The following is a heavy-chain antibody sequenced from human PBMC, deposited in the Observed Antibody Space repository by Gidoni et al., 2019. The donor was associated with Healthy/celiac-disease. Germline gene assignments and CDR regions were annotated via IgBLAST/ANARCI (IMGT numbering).Heavy chain of an antibody. Sequence: AQLQQWGAGLLKPSETLSLTCVVSVGSDSGYYWSWIRQPPGKGLEWIGEINHSGSAKYNPSLKSRVAISVDTSKNQFSLKLSSVTAADTAVYYCARERKTYYYDSSYIDYWGQGTLVTVSS. CDR2: INHSGSA. J-gene: IGHJ4*02. CDR1: VGSDSGYY. CDR3: ARERKTYYYDSSYIDY. D-gene: IGHD3-22*01. V-gene: IGHV4-34*01.